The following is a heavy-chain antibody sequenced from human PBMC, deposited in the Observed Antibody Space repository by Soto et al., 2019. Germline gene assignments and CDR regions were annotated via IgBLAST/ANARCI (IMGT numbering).Heavy chain of an antibody. Sequence: PSETLSLTCTVSGGSISSYYWSWIRQPPGKGLEWIGYIYYSGSTNYNPSLKSRVTISVDTSKNQFSLKLSSVTAADTAVYYCARAVVAKREIDYCGQGPLVTVYS. CDR1: GGSISSYY. CDR3: ARAVVAKREIDY. CDR2: IYYSGST. J-gene: IGHJ4*02. D-gene: IGHD5-12*01. V-gene: IGHV4-59*01.